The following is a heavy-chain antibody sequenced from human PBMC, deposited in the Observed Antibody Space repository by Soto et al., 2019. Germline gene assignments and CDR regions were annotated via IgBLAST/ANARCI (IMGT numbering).Heavy chain of an antibody. V-gene: IGHV1-24*01. J-gene: IGHJ4*02. D-gene: IGHD6-19*01. Sequence: QVQLLQSGAEVKKPGASVKVSCKVSGHTLTELSMHWVRQAPGRGREWMGGFDPEDGATIFAQKFQGRVTMTEDTYTDTPYMELTSLRSEDTAVYYCAAGATRWLPSPFDYWGQGTLVTISS. CDR1: GHTLTELS. CDR2: FDPEDGAT. CDR3: AAGATRWLPSPFDY.